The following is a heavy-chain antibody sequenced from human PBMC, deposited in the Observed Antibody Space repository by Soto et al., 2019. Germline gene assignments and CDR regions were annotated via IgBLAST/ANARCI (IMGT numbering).Heavy chain of an antibody. CDR1: GFTFSSYA. D-gene: IGHD6-25*01. CDR2: ISGSGGST. J-gene: IGHJ6*02. Sequence: PGGSLRLSCAASGFTFSSYAMSWVRQAPGKGLEWVSAISGSGGSTYYADSVKGRFTISRDNSKNTLYLQMNSLRAEDTAVYYCTKGGSEEYYYYYGMDVWGQGTTVTVSS. V-gene: IGHV3-23*01. CDR3: TKGGSEEYYYYYGMDV.